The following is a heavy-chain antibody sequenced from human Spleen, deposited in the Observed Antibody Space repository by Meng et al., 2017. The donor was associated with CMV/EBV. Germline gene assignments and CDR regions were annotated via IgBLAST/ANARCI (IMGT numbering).Heavy chain of an antibody. V-gene: IGHV4-31*03. D-gene: IGHD1-14*01. CDR1: GGSISSGGYY. CDR3: AREAYILNWFDP. J-gene: IGHJ5*02. Sequence: CTVSGGSISSGGYYWSWIRQHPGKGLEWIGYIYYSGRTYYNPSLKSRVTISVDTSKNQFSLKLSSVTAADTAVYYCAREAYILNWFDPWGQGTLVTVSS. CDR2: IYYSGRT.